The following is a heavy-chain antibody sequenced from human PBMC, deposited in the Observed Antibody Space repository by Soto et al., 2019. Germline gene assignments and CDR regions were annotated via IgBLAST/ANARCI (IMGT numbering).Heavy chain of an antibody. J-gene: IGHJ5*02. V-gene: IGHV3-30-3*01. CDR3: ARARRLLQLWQSPNWFDP. D-gene: IGHD5-18*01. CDR2: ISYDGSNK. Sequence: GGSLRLSCAASGFTFSSYAMHWVRQAPGKGLEWVAVISYDGSNKYYADSVKGRFTISRDNSKNTLYLQMNSLRAEDTAVYYCARARRLLQLWQSPNWFDPWGQGTLVTVSS. CDR1: GFTFSSYA.